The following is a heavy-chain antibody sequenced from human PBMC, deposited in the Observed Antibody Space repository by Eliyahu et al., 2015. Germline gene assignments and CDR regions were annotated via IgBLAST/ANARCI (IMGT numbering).Heavy chain of an antibody. Sequence: EVQLVESGGGLVKPGGSLRLSCAASGFTFXSYSMNWVRQAPGKGLEWGSSISSSSSYIYYADSVKGRFTISRDNAKNSLYLQMNSLRAEDTAVYYCARDPITTAYGTASSHVDYWGQGTLVTVSS. D-gene: IGHD1/OR15-1a*01. CDR1: GFTFXSYS. J-gene: IGHJ4*02. CDR2: ISSSSSYI. CDR3: ARDPITTAYGTASSHVDY. V-gene: IGHV3-21*01.